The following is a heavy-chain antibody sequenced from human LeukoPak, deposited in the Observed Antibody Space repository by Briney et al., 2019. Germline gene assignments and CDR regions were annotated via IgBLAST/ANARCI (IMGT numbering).Heavy chain of an antibody. D-gene: IGHD3-16*01. CDR2: IKQDGSET. J-gene: IGHJ4*02. CDR1: GSTFSSYW. Sequence: GGSLRLSCAASGSTFSSYWMSWVRQAPGKGLEWVANIKQDGSETYYVDSVKGRFTISRDNAENSVYLQMNSLRAEDAAVYYCVRDAQRLRDYWGQGTLVIVSS. CDR3: VRDAQRLRDY. V-gene: IGHV3-7*01.